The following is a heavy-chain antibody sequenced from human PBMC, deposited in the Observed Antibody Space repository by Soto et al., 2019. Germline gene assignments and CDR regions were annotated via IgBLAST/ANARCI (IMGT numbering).Heavy chain of an antibody. J-gene: IGHJ6*02. V-gene: IGHV1-69*12. CDR1: GGTFSSYA. CDR3: ASHSGSSPEGRYYYGMDV. D-gene: IGHD1-26*01. Sequence: QVQLVQSGAEVKKPGSSVKVSCKASGGTFSSYAISWVRQAPGQGLEWMGGIIPIFGTADYAQKFQGRVTITADESTSTGYMELSSLGAEDTAVYYCASHSGSSPEGRYYYGMDVWGQGTTVTVSS. CDR2: IIPIFGTA.